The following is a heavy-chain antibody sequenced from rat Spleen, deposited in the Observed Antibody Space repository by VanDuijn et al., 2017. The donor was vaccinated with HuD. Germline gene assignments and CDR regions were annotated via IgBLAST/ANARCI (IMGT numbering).Heavy chain of an antibody. CDR3: TTALGGY. CDR2: ISYDGGST. CDR1: GFTFSDYY. J-gene: IGHJ2*01. V-gene: IGHV5-20*01. D-gene: IGHD5-1*01. Sequence: EVQLVESGGGLVQPGRSLKLSCAASGFTFSDYYMAWVRQAPTKGLEWVASISYDGGSTYYLDSVKGRFTISKDNAKSSLYLQMDSLRSEDTATYYCTTALGGYWGQGVMVTVSS.